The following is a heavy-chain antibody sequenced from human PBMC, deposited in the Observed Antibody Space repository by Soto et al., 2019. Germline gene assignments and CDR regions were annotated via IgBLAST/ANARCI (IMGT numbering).Heavy chain of an antibody. Sequence: QVQLVQSGPEVKKPGASVKVSCKGSGYTLSNYGVTWVRQAPVQGLERLGWVSAYNRNTDYAQKFEDRATMTIDTSTNSADLELRGLTTDDTAVYYGARERRWEPLLYWGQGTL. CDR2: VSAYNRNT. V-gene: IGHV1-18*01. CDR1: GYTLSNYG. J-gene: IGHJ4*02. CDR3: ARERRWEPLLY. D-gene: IGHD1-26*01.